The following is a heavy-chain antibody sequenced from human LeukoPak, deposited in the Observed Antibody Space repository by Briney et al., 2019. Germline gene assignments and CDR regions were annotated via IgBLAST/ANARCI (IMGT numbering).Heavy chain of an antibody. D-gene: IGHD5-18*01. CDR2: ISYDGSDK. CDR3: ARDIVFRYSYGPHYYYYGMDV. Sequence: GRSLRLSCAASGFTFSSYAMRWVRQAPGKGLGWVAVISYDGSDKYYADSVKGGFTISRDNSTNTSYLQMNSLRGEDTAGYYCARDIVFRYSYGPHYYYYGMDVRGQGTTVTVSS. CDR1: GFTFSSYA. J-gene: IGHJ6*02. V-gene: IGHV3-30-3*01.